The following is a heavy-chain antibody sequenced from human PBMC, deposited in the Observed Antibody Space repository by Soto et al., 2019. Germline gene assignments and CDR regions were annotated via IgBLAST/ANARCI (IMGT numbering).Heavy chain of an antibody. CDR2: ISSSSSYI. Sequence: WGSLRLSCAASGFTFSSYSMNWVRQAPGKGLEWVSSISSSSSYIYYADSVKGRFTISRDNAKNSLYLQMNSLRAEDTAVYYCARAYYDILTGPLNYYYMDVWGKGTTVTVSS. V-gene: IGHV3-21*01. J-gene: IGHJ6*03. D-gene: IGHD3-9*01. CDR1: GFTFSSYS. CDR3: ARAYYDILTGPLNYYYMDV.